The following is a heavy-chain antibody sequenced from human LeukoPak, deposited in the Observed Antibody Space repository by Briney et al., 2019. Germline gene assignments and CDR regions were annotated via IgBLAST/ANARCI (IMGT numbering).Heavy chain of an antibody. CDR2: IWYDGSNK. D-gene: IGHD2-15*01. V-gene: IGHV3-33*01. J-gene: IGHJ4*02. CDR3: ARGQYCSGGSCPDY. Sequence: GRSLRLSCAASGFTFSSYGMHWVRRAAGKGLEWVAVIWYDGSNKYYADSVKGRFTISRDNSKNTLYLQMNSLRAEDTAVYYCARGQYCSGGSCPDYWGQGTLVIVSS. CDR1: GFTFSSYG.